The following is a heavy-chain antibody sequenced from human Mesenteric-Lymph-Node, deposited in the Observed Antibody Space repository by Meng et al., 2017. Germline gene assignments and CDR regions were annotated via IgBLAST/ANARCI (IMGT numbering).Heavy chain of an antibody. CDR2: ACYRSKWYY. Sequence: QVQLQQSGPGLVEPSQTLSLTCAISGDSVSSNSAAWHWIRQSPSRGLEWLGMACYRSKWYYDYAVSVKSRITINPDTSRNQFSLQLNSVTPEDTAVYYCASWYFNYWGQGTLVTVSS. CDR1: GDSVSSNSAA. J-gene: IGHJ4*02. V-gene: IGHV6-1*01. CDR3: ASWYFNY.